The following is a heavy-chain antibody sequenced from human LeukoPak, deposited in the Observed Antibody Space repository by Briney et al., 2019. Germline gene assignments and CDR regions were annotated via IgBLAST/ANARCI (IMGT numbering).Heavy chain of an antibody. CDR3: AREQLRYFDWLLSSGNWFDP. D-gene: IGHD3-9*01. CDR1: GYTFTSYG. CDR2: ISAYNGNT. V-gene: IGHV1-18*04. Sequence: GASVKVSCKASGYTFTSYGISWVRQAPGQGLEWMGLISAYNGNTNYAQKLQGRVTMTTDTSTSTAYMELRSLRSDDTAVHYCAREQLRYFDWLLSSGNWFDPWGQGTLVTVSS. J-gene: IGHJ5*02.